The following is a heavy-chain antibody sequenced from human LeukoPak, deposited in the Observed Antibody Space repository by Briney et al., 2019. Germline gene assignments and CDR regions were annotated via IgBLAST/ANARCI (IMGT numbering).Heavy chain of an antibody. CDR3: ARYPSVAATGWGRWFDH. V-gene: IGHV3-48*02. D-gene: IGHD6-13*01. CDR1: GFTFSSFN. CDR2: ISSSSSTI. J-gene: IGHJ5*02. Sequence: GGSLRLSCAASGFTFSSFNMTWVRHTPGKGMEWISYISSSSSTIYYADSVKGRFTISRDNAKSSLYLQMNSLRDEDTAVYYCARYPSVAATGWGRWFDHWGQGTLVTVSS.